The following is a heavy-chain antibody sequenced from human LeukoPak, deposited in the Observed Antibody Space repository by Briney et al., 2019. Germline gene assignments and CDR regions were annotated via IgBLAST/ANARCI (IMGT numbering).Heavy chain of an antibody. CDR1: GFTFTSSA. V-gene: IGHV1-58*02. CDR3: AAFGTSLVGATTEDFYY. J-gene: IGHJ4*02. Sequence: SVKVSCKASGFTFTSSAMQWVRQARGHRLEWIGWIVVGSGNTNYAQKFQERVTITRDMSTSTAYMELSSLRSEDTAVYYCAAFGTSLVGATTEDFYYWGQGTLVTVSS. CDR2: IVVGSGNT. D-gene: IGHD1-26*01.